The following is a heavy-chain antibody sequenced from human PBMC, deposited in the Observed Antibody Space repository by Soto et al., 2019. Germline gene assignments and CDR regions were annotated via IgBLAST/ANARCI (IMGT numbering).Heavy chain of an antibody. CDR3: ARDVVGGAAHNWFDP. D-gene: IGHD6-13*01. CDR2: IYYSGST. J-gene: IGHJ5*02. V-gene: IGHV4-31*03. Sequence: QVQLQESGPGLVKPSQTLSLTCTVSGGSISSGGYYWSWIRQHPGKGLEWIGYIYYSGSTYYNPSLKSRVTISVDTSKNQFSLKLSSVTAADTAVYYCARDVVGGAAHNWFDPWGQGTLVTVSS. CDR1: GGSISSGGYY.